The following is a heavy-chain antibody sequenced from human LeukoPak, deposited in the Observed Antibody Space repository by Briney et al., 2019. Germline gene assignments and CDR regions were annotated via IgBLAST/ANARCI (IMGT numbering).Heavy chain of an antibody. CDR2: IDQHGSEK. J-gene: IGHJ6*03. V-gene: IGHV3-7*01. CDR1: GFTFGNYW. CDR3: ARGRPASLEWLLYRGGDYYYYMDV. Sequence: GGSLGLSCVGSGFTFGNYWMNWIRQAPGKGLEWVANIDQHGSEKHFVGSVKGRFTISRDNAKNSLYLQMNSLRAEDTAVYYCARGRPASLEWLLYRGGDYYYYMDVWGKGTTVTVSS. D-gene: IGHD3-3*01.